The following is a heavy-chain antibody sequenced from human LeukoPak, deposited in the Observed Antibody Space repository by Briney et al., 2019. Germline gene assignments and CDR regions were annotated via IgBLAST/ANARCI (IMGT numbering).Heavy chain of an antibody. J-gene: IGHJ6*02. CDR1: GGSISSYY. D-gene: IGHD3-3*01. CDR3: ARGKIPYYDFWSGYYYYYGMDV. CDR2: IYYSGST. Sequence: SETLSLTCTVSGGSISSYYWSWIRQPPGKGLEWIGYIYYSGSTNYNPTLKSRVTISVDTSKNQFFLKLSSVTAADTAVYYCARGKIPYYDFWSGYYYYYGMDVWGQGTTVTVSS. V-gene: IGHV4-59*01.